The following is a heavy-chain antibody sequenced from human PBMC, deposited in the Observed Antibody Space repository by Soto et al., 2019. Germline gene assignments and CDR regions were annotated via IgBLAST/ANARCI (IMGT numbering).Heavy chain of an antibody. CDR2: ISYDGSNK. CDR1: GFTFSSYG. V-gene: IGHV3-30*18. Sequence: GGSLRLSCAASGFTFSSYGMHWVRQAPGKGLEWVAVISYDGSNKYYADSVKGRFTISRDNSKTTLYLQMNSLRLEDTAVYYCAKDNYYDFWSGYRGDAFDIWGPGTMVTVSS. J-gene: IGHJ3*02. D-gene: IGHD3-3*01. CDR3: AKDNYYDFWSGYRGDAFDI.